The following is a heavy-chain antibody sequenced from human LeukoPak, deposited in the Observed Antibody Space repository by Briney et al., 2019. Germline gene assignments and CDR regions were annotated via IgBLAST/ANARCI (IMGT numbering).Heavy chain of an antibody. V-gene: IGHV3-7*01. Sequence: GGSLRLSCAASGFTFSSYWMSWVRQAPGKGLEWVANIKQDGSEKYYVVSVKGRFTISRDNAKNSLYLQMNSLRAEDTAVYYCARDDCSSISRYHNWFDPWGQGTLVTVSS. CDR2: IKQDGSEK. D-gene: IGHD2-2*01. CDR1: GFTFSSYW. J-gene: IGHJ5*02. CDR3: ARDDCSSISRYHNWFDP.